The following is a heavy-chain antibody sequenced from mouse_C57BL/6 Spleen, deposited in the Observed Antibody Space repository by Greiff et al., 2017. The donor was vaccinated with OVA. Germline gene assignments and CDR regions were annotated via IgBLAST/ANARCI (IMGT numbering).Heavy chain of an antibody. CDR2: IDPENGDT. D-gene: IGHD2-12*01. V-gene: IGHV14-4*01. J-gene: IGHJ4*01. CDR3: TTYYSYGGYAMDY. CDR1: GFNIKDDY. Sequence: EVQRVESGAELVRPGASVKLSCTASGFNIKDDYMHWVKQRPEQGLEWIGWIDPENGDTEYASKFQGKATITADTSSNTAYLQLSSLTSEDTAVYYCTTYYSYGGYAMDYWGQGTSVTVSS.